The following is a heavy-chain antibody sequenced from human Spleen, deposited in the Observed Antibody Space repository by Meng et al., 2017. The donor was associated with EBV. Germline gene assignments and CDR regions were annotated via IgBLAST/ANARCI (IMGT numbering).Heavy chain of an antibody. Sequence: QLVEAGGAFVQPGGSLRLSCAGSGFTFSSYWMHWVRQVPGKGLVWVSRLNEDGSTTTYADSVKGRFTISRDNAKNTLYLQMNSLRAEDTAVYYCSRDLAGSNDYWGQGTLVTVSS. V-gene: IGHV3-74*01. D-gene: IGHD1-14*01. J-gene: IGHJ4*02. CDR2: LNEDGSTT. CDR3: SRDLAGSNDY. CDR1: GFTFSSYW.